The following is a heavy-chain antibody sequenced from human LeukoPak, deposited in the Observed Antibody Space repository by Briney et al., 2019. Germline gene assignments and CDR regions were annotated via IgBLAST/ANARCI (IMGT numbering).Heavy chain of an antibody. CDR3: AREGEGLGPNPHYYYYMDV. V-gene: IGHV6-1*01. CDR1: GDSVSSNSAA. CDR2: TYYRSKWYN. J-gene: IGHJ6*03. D-gene: IGHD6-19*01. Sequence: SQTLSLTCAISGDSVSSNSAAWNWIRQSPSRGLEWLGRTYYRSKWYNDYAVSVKSRITINPDTSKNQFSLQLNSVTPEDTAVYYCAREGEGLGPNPHYYYYMDVWGKGTTVTVSS.